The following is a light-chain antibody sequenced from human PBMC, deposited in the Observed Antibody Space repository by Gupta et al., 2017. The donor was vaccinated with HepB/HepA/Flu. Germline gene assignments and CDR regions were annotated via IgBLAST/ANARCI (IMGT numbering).Light chain of an antibody. V-gene: IGLV7-43*01. CDR1: TGAGTSGSY. J-gene: IGLJ3*02. CDR3: LLYYRGAVV. Sequence: QPVVTQEPSLTVSPGGTATLTCPFNTGAGTSGSYPNWFQQKPGQAPRALIHSTDNKHSWTPDRFSGSLLGGKAALTLSGVQPEDEAEYYCLLYYRGAVVFGGGTRLTVL. CDR2: STD.